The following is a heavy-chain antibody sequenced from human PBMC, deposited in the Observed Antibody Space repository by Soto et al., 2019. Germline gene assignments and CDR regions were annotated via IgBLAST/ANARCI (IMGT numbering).Heavy chain of an antibody. CDR3: AKGRYDFWSPYYFDS. V-gene: IGHV3-9*01. CDR2: ITWNSRVL. Sequence: EVQLVESGGRLVQPGRSLRLSCVGTGLNFDDFAMHWVRQAPGKGLEWVSGITWNSRVLAYADSEKGRFTISRDNARNSLYLQMDSLRDEDTALYYCAKGRYDFWSPYYFDSWGQGTLVTVSS. D-gene: IGHD3-3*01. CDR1: GLNFDDFA. J-gene: IGHJ4*02.